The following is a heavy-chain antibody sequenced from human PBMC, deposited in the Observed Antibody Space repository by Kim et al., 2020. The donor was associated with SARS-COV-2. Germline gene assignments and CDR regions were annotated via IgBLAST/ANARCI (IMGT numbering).Heavy chain of an antibody. D-gene: IGHD3-10*01. J-gene: IGHJ6*02. Sequence: SETLSLTCTVSGGSISSYYWSWIRQPAGKGLEWIGRIYTSGSTNYNPSLKSRVTMSVDTSKNQFSLKLSSVTAADTAVYYCARDLGSGGLVCMDVWGQGTTVTVSS. CDR1: GGSISSYY. V-gene: IGHV4-4*07. CDR3: ARDLGSGGLVCMDV. CDR2: IYTSGST.